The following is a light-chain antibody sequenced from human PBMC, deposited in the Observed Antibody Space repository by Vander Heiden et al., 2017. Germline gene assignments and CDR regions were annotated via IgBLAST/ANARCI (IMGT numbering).Light chain of an antibody. CDR2: KDS. V-gene: IGLV3-25*03. CDR1: ALPKQY. CDR3: QSADSSGAEVV. Sequence: SYELTQPPSVSVSPGQTARITCSGDALPKQYAFWYQQKPGQAPVLVMYKDSERSSGIPDRFSGSSSGTTVTLTISGVQAEDEADYYCQSADSSGAEVVFGGGTKLNVI. J-gene: IGLJ2*01.